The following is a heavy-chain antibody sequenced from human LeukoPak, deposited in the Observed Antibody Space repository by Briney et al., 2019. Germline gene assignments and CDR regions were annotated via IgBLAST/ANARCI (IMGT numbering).Heavy chain of an antibody. CDR3: ATYGIGVAALDY. CDR1: GFTFSTFG. V-gene: IGHV3-21*01. CDR2: ISSSRTY. Sequence: GGSLRLSCAASGFTFSTFGMTWVRQAPGKGLERVSSISSSRTYNYADSVKGRFTISRDDAKNSLSLQMNSLRAEDTAVYYCATYGIGVAALDYWGQGTLVTVSS. D-gene: IGHD6-19*01. J-gene: IGHJ4*02.